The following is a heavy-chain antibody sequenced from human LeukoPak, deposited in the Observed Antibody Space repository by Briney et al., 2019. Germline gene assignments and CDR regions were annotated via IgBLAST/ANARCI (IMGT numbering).Heavy chain of an antibody. CDR1: GYTFTSYD. CDR3: ARHILLWFGESSSNCFDP. CDR2: MNPNSGNT. D-gene: IGHD3-10*01. J-gene: IGHJ5*02. V-gene: IGHV1-8*01. Sequence: ASVKVSCKASGYTFTSYDINWVRQATGQGLEWMGWMNPNSGNTGYAQKFQGRVTMTRNTSISTAYMELSSLRSEDTAVYYCARHILLWFGESSSNCFDPWGEGTQVTVSP.